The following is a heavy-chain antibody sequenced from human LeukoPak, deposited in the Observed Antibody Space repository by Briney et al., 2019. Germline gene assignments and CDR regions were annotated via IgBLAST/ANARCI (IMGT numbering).Heavy chain of an antibody. CDR2: IYSGGST. D-gene: IGHD3-3*02. Sequence: GGSLRLSCAASGFTVSSNYRSWVRQAPGKGLKWVPVIYSGGSTYYADSVKGRFTISRDNAKNALYLQMNSLRAEDTAVYYCAREISRTGAFDIWGQGTMVTVSS. CDR3: AREISRTGAFDI. J-gene: IGHJ3*02. V-gene: IGHV3-53*05. CDR1: GFTVSSNY.